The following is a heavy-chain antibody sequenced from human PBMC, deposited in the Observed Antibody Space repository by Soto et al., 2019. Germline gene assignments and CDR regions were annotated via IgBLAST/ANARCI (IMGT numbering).Heavy chain of an antibody. CDR3: ARGRPWELYDY. D-gene: IGHD1-7*01. CDR1: GGSTSPYY. J-gene: IGHJ4*02. V-gene: IGHV4-59*01. CDR2: IDYSGGA. Sequence: QVQLQESGLGLVKASETLSLTCTVSGGSTSPYYWSWLRQPPGKGLEWIGFIDYSGGARYNPSLKSRVTMSLDTSENQISLKLSSMTAADTAVYFCARGRPWELYDYWGQGTLVTVSS.